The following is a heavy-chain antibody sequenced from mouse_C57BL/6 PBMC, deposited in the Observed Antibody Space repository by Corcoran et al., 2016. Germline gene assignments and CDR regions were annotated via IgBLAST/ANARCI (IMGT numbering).Heavy chain of an antibody. D-gene: IGHD2-2*01. J-gene: IGHJ3*01. V-gene: IGHV1-62-2*01. CDR2: FYPGSGSI. CDR1: GSTFTEYT. Sequence: QFQLQQSGAELVKPGASVTLSCKASGSTFTEYTIHWVKQWSGQGLEGIGWFYPGSGSIKYNEKFKDKATLTADKSSSTVYMELSRLTSEDSAVYFCARHEDWPSTMVTTTPFAYWGQGTLVTVSA. CDR3: ARHEDWPSTMVTTTPFAY.